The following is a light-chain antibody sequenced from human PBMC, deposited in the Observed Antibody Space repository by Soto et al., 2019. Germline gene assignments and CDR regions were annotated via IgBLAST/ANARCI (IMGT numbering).Light chain of an antibody. CDR1: ERISSNF. Sequence: VLTQSPGTLSLSPGERATLSCRASERISSNFLAWYQQRPGQAPRLLIYGASTRASGIPDRFSGSGSGTDFALTISRLEAEDFAVYYCQQYGTSPFTFGPGTTGEIK. J-gene: IGKJ3*01. V-gene: IGKV3-20*01. CDR3: QQYGTSPFT. CDR2: GAS.